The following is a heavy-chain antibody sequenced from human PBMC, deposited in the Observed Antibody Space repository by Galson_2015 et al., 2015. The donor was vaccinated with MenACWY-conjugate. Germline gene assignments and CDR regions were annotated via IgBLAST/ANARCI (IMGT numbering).Heavy chain of an antibody. V-gene: IGHV3-74*01. Sequence: SLRLSCAASGFTFSSYWMHWVRQAPGKRLVWVSRVNSDGSGTGYADSVKGRFTISRDNAKNVLFLQMNSLKVEDTAVYYCARSYVPGSDRKNYYMDVWGRGTTVTVAS. J-gene: IGHJ6*03. CDR2: VNSDGSGT. CDR3: ARSYVPGSDRKNYYMDV. CDR1: GFTFSSYW. D-gene: IGHD3-16*01.